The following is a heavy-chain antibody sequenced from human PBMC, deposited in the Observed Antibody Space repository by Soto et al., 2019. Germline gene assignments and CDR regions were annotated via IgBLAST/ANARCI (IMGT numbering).Heavy chain of an antibody. J-gene: IGHJ5*02. CDR2: ISSSSTI. V-gene: IGHV3-48*01. D-gene: IGHD2-15*01. CDR3: ARDAVVAALHGFAP. Sequence: PRKGLEWVSYISSSSTIYYVDSVKGRFTISRDNAKNSLYLQMNSLRAEDTAVYYCARDAVVAALHGFAPLGQGTPVIV.